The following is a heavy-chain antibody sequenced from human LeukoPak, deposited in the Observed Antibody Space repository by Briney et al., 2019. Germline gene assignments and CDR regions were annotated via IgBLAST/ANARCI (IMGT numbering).Heavy chain of an antibody. CDR3: ARHTYNWEWVY. CDR2: IYYSGST. Sequence: SETLSLTCTVSGGSISSSSYYWGWIRQPPGKGLEWIGSIYYSGSTYYNPSLTSRVTISVDTSKNQFSLKLSSVTAADTAVYYCARHTYNWEWVYWGQGTLVTVSS. V-gene: IGHV4-39*01. D-gene: IGHD1-20*01. J-gene: IGHJ4*02. CDR1: GGSISSSSYY.